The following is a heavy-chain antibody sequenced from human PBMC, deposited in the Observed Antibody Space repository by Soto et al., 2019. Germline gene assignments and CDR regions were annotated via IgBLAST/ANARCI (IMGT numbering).Heavy chain of an antibody. CDR3: ARDLWVEPELYYYGMDV. Sequence: PSETLSLTCTVSGDSISSADHYWSWIRQTPGKGLEWIGHIFYSGTTYYNPSLKSRLTISVDTSKNHFSLRLTSVTAADTAVYYCARDLWVEPELYYYGMDVWGRGTTVTVSS. J-gene: IGHJ6*02. CDR1: GDSISSADHY. CDR2: IFYSGTT. D-gene: IGHD1-1*01. V-gene: IGHV4-30-4*01.